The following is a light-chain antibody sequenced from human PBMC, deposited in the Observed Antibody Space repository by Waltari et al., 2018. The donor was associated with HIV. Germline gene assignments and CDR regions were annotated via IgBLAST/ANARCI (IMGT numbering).Light chain of an antibody. Sequence: DIVMTQSPDSLAVSLGERVTINCKSRQSVLYNSNNKNYLAWYQQKPRQPPKLLIYWASSRESGVPDRFSGSGSGTDFTLTISSLQAEDVAVYYCQQYYSTLYSFGQGTKLEIK. CDR2: WAS. J-gene: IGKJ2*03. V-gene: IGKV4-1*01. CDR1: QSVLYNSNNKNY. CDR3: QQYYSTLYS.